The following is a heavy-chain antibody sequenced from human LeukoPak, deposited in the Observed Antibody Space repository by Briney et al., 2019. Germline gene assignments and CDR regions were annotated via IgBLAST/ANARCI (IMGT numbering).Heavy chain of an antibody. Sequence: PGGTLRLSCAASGLTVNSNYMSWVRQSPGKGLEWVSIISNGGTTFYADSVKGRFTISRDNSKNTIYLQMNNLRVEDTAVYYCARGGDTLGSSRSAFDIWGQGTPVTVSS. CDR3: ARGGDTLGSSRSAFDI. CDR2: ISNGGTT. J-gene: IGHJ3*02. CDR1: GLTVNSNY. V-gene: IGHV3-53*01. D-gene: IGHD2-2*01.